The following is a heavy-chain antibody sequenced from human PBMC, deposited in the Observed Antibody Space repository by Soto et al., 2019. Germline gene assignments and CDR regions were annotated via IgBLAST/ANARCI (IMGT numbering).Heavy chain of an antibody. Sequence: QVQLQQWGAGLLKPSETLSLTCAVYGGSFSGYYWSWIRQPPGKGLEWIGEINHSGSPNYNPSLKSRVTISVDTSKNQFSLKLTSVTAADTAVYYCARGRWDLRFDYWGQGTLVTFSS. CDR1: GGSFSGYY. D-gene: IGHD1-26*01. J-gene: IGHJ4*02. CDR3: ARGRWDLRFDY. CDR2: INHSGSP. V-gene: IGHV4-34*01.